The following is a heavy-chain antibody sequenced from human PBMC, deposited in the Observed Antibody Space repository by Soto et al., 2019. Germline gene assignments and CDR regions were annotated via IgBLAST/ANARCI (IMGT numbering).Heavy chain of an antibody. V-gene: IGHV4-59*01. CDR3: ARGGLLGLSY. J-gene: IGHJ4*02. CDR2: IYYSGST. D-gene: IGHD2-21*02. Sequence: QVQLQESGPGLVKPSETLSLTCTVSGGSISSYYWSWIRQPPGKGLEWIGYIYYSGSTNYNPSLKSRVNISVDTSKNQFSLKLSSVTAADTAVYYCARGGLLGLSYWGQGTLVTVSS. CDR1: GGSISSYY.